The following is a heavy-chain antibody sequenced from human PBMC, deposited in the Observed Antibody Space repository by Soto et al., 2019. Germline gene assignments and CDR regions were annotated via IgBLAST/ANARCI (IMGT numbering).Heavy chain of an antibody. D-gene: IGHD6-13*01. V-gene: IGHV4-30-4*01. J-gene: IGHJ3*01. CDR1: GVSVSDDDYH. CDR3: AREIRAARGSDVFDV. Sequence: QVQLQESGPGRVTPSQTLSLLCTVTGVSVSDDDYHWGWVRQPPGKGLEWIGCIYHSGPTYYNSSLKSRLTMTVDTSKNQFSLKLTSVTVADTALYFCAREIRAARGSDVFDVWGQGKMVTVSS. CDR2: IYHSGPT.